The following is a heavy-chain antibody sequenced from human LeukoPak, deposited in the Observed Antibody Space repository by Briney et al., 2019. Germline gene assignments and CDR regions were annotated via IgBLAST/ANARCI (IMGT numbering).Heavy chain of an antibody. J-gene: IGHJ4*02. V-gene: IGHV3-33*01. CDR2: IWYDGSNK. Sequence: GSLRLSCAASGFTFSSYGMHCVRQAADKVMGWVEVIWYDGSNKYYADPGKGPFTICRDNSKQTLYLQMNSLRAEDTDVYYCARARGYSTATYFDYWGQGTLVTVSS. D-gene: IGHD5-18*01. CDR1: GFTFSSYG. CDR3: ARARGYSTATYFDY.